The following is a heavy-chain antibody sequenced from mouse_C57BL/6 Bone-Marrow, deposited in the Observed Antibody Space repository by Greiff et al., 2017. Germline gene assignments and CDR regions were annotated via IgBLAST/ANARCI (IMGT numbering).Heavy chain of an antibody. Sequence: QVQLQQSGAELARPGASVKLSCKASGYTFTSYGISWVKQRTGQGLEWIGEIYPRSGNTYYTEQFKGKATLTADKSSSTAYMELRSLTSEDSAVYFCARAPYYYGSSFYYAMDYWGQGTSVTVSS. V-gene: IGHV1-81*01. D-gene: IGHD1-1*01. CDR1: GYTFTSYG. J-gene: IGHJ4*01. CDR2: IYPRSGNT. CDR3: ARAPYYYGSSFYYAMDY.